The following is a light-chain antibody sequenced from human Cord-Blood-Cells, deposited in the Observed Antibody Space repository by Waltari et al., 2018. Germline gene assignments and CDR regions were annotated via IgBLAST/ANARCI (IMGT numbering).Light chain of an antibody. V-gene: IGKV1-33*01. Sequence: DIQMTKSPSSLSASVGDTVTITCQASQDISNYLNWYQQKPGKAPKLLIYDASNLETGVPSRFSGSGSGTDVTVTISSLQPEDIATYYCQQYDNLPLTCGGGTKVEIK. CDR1: QDISNY. J-gene: IGKJ4*01. CDR3: QQYDNLPLT. CDR2: DAS.